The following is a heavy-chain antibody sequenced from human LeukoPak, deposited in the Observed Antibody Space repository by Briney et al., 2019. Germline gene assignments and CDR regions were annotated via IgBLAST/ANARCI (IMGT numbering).Heavy chain of an antibody. CDR1: GVTFSSYG. Sequence: PGRSLRLSCAASGVTFSSYGMHWVRQAPGKGLDWVAVISYDGSNKYYADSVKGRFTISRDNSKNTLYLQMNSLRAEDTAVYYCAKAGGPYYYGSGRLDYWGQGTLVTVSS. CDR2: ISYDGSNK. V-gene: IGHV3-30*18. D-gene: IGHD3-10*01. J-gene: IGHJ4*02. CDR3: AKAGGPYYYGSGRLDY.